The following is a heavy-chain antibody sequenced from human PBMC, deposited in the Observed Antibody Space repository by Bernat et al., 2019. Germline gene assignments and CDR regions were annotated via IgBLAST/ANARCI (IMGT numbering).Heavy chain of an antibody. CDR2: VRTKANGFAT. D-gene: IGHD6-13*01. CDR1: GLTFSDST. V-gene: IGHV3-73*01. Sequence: EVQLAESGGGLVQPGGSLKLSCAASGLTFSDSTMQWVRQASGKGLEWVGRVRTKANGFATSYAASVKGRFTISRDDSKNTAYLQMNSLKIEDTAVYYCTRAGAIAEQTVDYWGQGTLVTVSS. CDR3: TRAGAIAEQTVDY. J-gene: IGHJ4*02.